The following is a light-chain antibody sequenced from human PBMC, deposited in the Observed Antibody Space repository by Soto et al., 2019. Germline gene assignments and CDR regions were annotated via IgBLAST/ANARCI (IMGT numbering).Light chain of an antibody. J-gene: IGKJ4*02. V-gene: IGKV1-5*01. Sequence: AGYRVTVTCRARQSISSWLAWYQQKPGKAPKLLIYDASSWESGVPSRFSGSGSGTEFTLTISSLQPDDFAAYYCQQYNNYPRTFGGGTKVDIK. CDR3: QQYNNYPRT. CDR2: DAS. CDR1: QSISSW.